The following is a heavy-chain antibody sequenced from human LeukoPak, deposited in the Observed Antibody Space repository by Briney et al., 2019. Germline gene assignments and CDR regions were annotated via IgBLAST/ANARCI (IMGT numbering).Heavy chain of an antibody. CDR1: GFTFSSYG. D-gene: IGHD3-10*01. CDR2: IRYDGSNK. Sequence: GESLRLSCAASGFTFSSYGMHWVRQAPGKGLEWVAFIRYDGSNKYYADSVKGRFTISRDNSKNTLYLQMNSLRAEDTAVYYCAKDRGRFGEFNNWFDPWGQGTVVTVSS. V-gene: IGHV3-30*02. J-gene: IGHJ5*02. CDR3: AKDRGRFGEFNNWFDP.